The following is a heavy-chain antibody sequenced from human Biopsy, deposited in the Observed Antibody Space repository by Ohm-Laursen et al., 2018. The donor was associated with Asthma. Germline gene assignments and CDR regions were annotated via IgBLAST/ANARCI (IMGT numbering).Heavy chain of an antibody. J-gene: IGHJ6*02. CDR1: GGTFSNFA. D-gene: IGHD6-19*01. V-gene: IGHV1-69*13. CDR3: ARCQVGYSSGWSLLLKKIYYSGMDV. CDR2: IMTVFGTT. Sequence: ASVKVSCKAPGGTFSNFAISWVRQAPGQGLEWLGGIMTVFGTTNYAQKFQGRVTITADESTSTAYMEVTSLRPEDTAIYYCARCQVGYSSGWSLLLKKIYYSGMDVRGQGTAVTVSS.